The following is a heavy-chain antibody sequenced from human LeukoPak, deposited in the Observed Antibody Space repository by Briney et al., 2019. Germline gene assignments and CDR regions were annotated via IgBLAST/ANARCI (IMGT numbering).Heavy chain of an antibody. CDR3: AREERDGYNYYWYFDL. V-gene: IGHV3-21*01. CDR1: GFTFSSYS. D-gene: IGHD5-24*01. Sequence: GGSLRLSCAASGFTFSSYSMNWVRQAPGKGLEWVSSISSSSSYIYYADSVKGRFTISRDNAKNSLYLQMNSLRAEDTAVYYCAREERDGYNYYWYFDLWGRGTLVTVSS. CDR2: ISSSSSYI. J-gene: IGHJ2*01.